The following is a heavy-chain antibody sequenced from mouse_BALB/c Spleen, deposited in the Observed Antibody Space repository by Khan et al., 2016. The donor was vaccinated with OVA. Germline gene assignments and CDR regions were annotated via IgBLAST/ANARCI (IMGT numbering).Heavy chain of an antibody. Sequence: VQLQESGPELKKPGETVQISCKASGFTFTNYGMNWVRQAPGKGLKWMGWINTYTGEPTFTDDFKGRFAFSLETSASTAYLQINSLKKEDTATYFCARVGYNGTMDFWGQGTSVTVSS. V-gene: IGHV9-3-1*01. D-gene: IGHD2-14*01. J-gene: IGHJ4*01. CDR3: ARVGYNGTMDF. CDR1: GFTFTNYG. CDR2: INTYTGEP.